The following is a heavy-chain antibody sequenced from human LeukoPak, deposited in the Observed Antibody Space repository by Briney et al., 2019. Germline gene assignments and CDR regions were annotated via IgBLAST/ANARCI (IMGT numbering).Heavy chain of an antibody. J-gene: IGHJ4*02. CDR3: ARQDLHTAMDY. D-gene: IGHD5-18*01. CDR1: GVSISSSSYH. Sequence: SETLSLTCTVSGVSISSSSYHWDWIRQPPGKGLEWIGSIYDSGSTYYSPSLKSRVTISVDTSKNQFSLRLNSVTAADTAVYYCARQDLHTAMDYWGQGTLVTVSS. V-gene: IGHV4-39*01. CDR2: IYDSGST.